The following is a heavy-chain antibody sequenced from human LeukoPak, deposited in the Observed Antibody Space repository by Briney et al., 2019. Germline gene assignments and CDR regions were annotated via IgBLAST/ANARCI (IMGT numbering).Heavy chain of an antibody. CDR1: GGSFSGYY. CDR2: INHSGST. J-gene: IGHJ4*02. Sequence: SETLSLTCAVYGGSFSGYYWSWIRQPPGKGLEWIGEINHSGSTNYNPSLKSRVTISVDTSKNQFSLKLSSVTAADTAVYYCARGRQNDYSGQGTLVTVSS. CDR3: ARGRQNDY. V-gene: IGHV4-34*01.